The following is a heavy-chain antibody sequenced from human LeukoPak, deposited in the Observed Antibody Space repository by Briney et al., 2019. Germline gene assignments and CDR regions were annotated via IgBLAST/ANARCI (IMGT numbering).Heavy chain of an antibody. V-gene: IGHV3-30-3*01. CDR2: ISDDGSRQ. D-gene: IGHD1-14*01. CDR3: ANHFYNLAA. Sequence: GGSLRLSCAATGFTFSNYAIHWGRQAPGKGLEWVAFISDDGSRQHYADSVKGRFTISRDNSKNTLNLQMNSLRAEDTAVYYCANHFYNLAAWGQGTLVTVSS. J-gene: IGHJ5*02. CDR1: GFTFSNYA.